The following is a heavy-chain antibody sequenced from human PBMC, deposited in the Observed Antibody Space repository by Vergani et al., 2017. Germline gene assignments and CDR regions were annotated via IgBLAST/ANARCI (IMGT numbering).Heavy chain of an antibody. V-gene: IGHV3-74*01. CDR1: GFTFNEYW. CDR3: ARARKFRFGVVWENWFDP. J-gene: IGHJ5*02. D-gene: IGHD3-3*01. CDR2: MNGDGATI. Sequence: EVELVESGGGLVQPGGSLRLSCAASGFTFNEYWMHWARQVPGKGLVWVSGMNGDGATISYADSVKGRFTISRDNAKNTLFLQMNSLRAEDTAVYYCARARKFRFGVVWENWFDPWGKGTLVTVSS.